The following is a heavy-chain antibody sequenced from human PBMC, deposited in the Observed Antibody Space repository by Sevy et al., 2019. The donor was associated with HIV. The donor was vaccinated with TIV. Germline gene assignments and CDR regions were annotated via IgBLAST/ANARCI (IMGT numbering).Heavy chain of an antibody. CDR2: IKSKYDGGTT. D-gene: IGHD3-22*01. J-gene: IGHJ4*02. CDR3: ATGGYYIDY. V-gene: IGHV3-15*07. Sequence: GGSLRLSCTTSGFIFSNAWMNWVRQAPGKGLEWVGRIKSKYDGGTTDYAAPVKGRCTVSRDDSKNTVYLQMNSLKAEDTAIYYCATGGYYIDYWGQGTLVTVSS. CDR1: GFIFSNAW.